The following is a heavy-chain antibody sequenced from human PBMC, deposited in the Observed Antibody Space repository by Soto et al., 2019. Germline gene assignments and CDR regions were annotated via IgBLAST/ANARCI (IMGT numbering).Heavy chain of an antibody. CDR2: IKSKTDGGTT. CDR3: TTGFGSGRNLWCY. V-gene: IGHV3-15*07. J-gene: IGHJ4*02. CDR1: GFTFSNAW. D-gene: IGHD3-10*01. Sequence: EVQLVESGGGLVKPGGSLRLSCAASGFTFSNAWMNWVRQAPGKGLEWVGRIKSKTDGGTTDYAAPVKGRFTISRDDSKNTLYLQMNSLKTEDSAVYYCTTGFGSGRNLWCYWGQGTLVTVSS.